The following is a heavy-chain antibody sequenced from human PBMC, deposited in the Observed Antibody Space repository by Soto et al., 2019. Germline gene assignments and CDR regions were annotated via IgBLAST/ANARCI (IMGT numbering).Heavy chain of an antibody. CDR2: IIPVFRTP. V-gene: IGHV1-69*12. J-gene: IGHJ6*02. CDR1: GGTFNTYA. CDR3: AREKERHRLSGTCCYAMDG. D-gene: IGHD5-12*01. Sequence: QVQLVQSGAEVKKPGSSVKVSCKASGGTFNTYAFSWVRQAPGQGFEWMGGIIPVFRTPDYAQRFQGRVTIPADESTSSAYMALSSLRSEDMAVYDCAREKERHRLSGTCCYAMDGWGQGTTVSVSS.